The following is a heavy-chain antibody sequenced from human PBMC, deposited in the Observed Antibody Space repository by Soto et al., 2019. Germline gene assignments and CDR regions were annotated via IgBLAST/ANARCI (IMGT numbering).Heavy chain of an antibody. Sequence: SETLSLTCTVSGGSVSGGSYYWTWIRQPPGKGLEWIGYIYYSGSTTYNPSLKSRVTISIDTSKNQFSLKLTSATAADTAVYYCARDIRGYSRAFDYWGQGALVTVYS. J-gene: IGHJ4*02. V-gene: IGHV4-61*01. CDR3: ARDIRGYSRAFDY. CDR1: GGSVSGGSYY. D-gene: IGHD5-18*01. CDR2: IYYSGST.